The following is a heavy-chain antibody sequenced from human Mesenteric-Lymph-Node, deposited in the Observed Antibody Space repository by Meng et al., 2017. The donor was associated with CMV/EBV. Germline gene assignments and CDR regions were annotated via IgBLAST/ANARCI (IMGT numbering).Heavy chain of an antibody. J-gene: IGHJ6*02. CDR1: GFTFSSYE. Sequence: GESLKISCAASGFTFSSYEMNWVRQAPGKGLEWVSYISSSGSTIYYADSVKGRFTISRDNAKNSLYLQMNSLRAEDTAVYYCAREVVVVPAAGYYYYYGMDVWGQGTTVTVSS. CDR3: AREVVVVPAAGYYYYYGMDV. D-gene: IGHD2-2*01. V-gene: IGHV3-48*03. CDR2: ISSSGSTI.